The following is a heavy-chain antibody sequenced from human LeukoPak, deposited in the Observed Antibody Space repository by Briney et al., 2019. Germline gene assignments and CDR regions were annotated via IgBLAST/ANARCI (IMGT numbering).Heavy chain of an antibody. CDR2: ISSSSSYI. CDR1: GFTFSSYS. Sequence: GGSLRLSCAASGFTFSSYSMNWVRQAPGKGLEWVSSISSSSSYIYYADSVKGRFTISRDNAKNSLYLQMNSLRAEDTAVYYRARDSLTGYEIDYYYYYGMDVWGHGTTVAVSS. J-gene: IGHJ6*02. D-gene: IGHD3-9*01. V-gene: IGHV3-21*01. CDR3: ARDSLTGYEIDYYYYYGMDV.